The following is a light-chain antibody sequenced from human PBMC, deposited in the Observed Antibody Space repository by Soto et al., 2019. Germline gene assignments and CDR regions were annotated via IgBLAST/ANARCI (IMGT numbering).Light chain of an antibody. Sequence: DIQMTQSPSSLSASVGHRVTITCRSSPNINKYVNWYQQKPGKAPKLLIYAASTLQSGVPSRFSGRATGTDFTLTISSLQPEGVATYFCQQSYSPPHTFGHGTKLDIK. J-gene: IGKJ2*01. CDR2: AAS. V-gene: IGKV1-39*01. CDR3: QQSYSPPHT. CDR1: PNINKY.